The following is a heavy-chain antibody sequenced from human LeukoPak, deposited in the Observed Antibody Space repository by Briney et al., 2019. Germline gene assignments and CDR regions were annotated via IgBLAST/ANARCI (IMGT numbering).Heavy chain of an antibody. V-gene: IGHV1-69*13. Sequence: SVKVSCKASGGTFSSYAISWVRQAPGQGLEWMGGIIPIFGTANYAQKFQGRVTITADESTSTAYMELSSLRSEDTAVYYCASAYSQWLVPDYWGQGALVTVSS. CDR2: IIPIFGTA. CDR3: ASAYSQWLVPDY. J-gene: IGHJ4*02. CDR1: GGTFSSYA. D-gene: IGHD6-19*01.